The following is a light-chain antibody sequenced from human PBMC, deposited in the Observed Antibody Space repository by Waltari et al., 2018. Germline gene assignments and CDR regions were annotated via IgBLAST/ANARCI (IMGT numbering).Light chain of an antibody. CDR1: QTITNNF. J-gene: IGKJ4*01. CDR3: QQYDGSVLT. Sequence: ILLTQSPDTLSLPPGQRALLSCRASQTITNNFLAWYQQKPGQAPRLIIHGASSRATGFPDRFSGSGSRTDFTLTISSLKPEDSAVYYCQQYDGSVLTFGGGTKVEI. V-gene: IGKV3-20*01. CDR2: GAS.